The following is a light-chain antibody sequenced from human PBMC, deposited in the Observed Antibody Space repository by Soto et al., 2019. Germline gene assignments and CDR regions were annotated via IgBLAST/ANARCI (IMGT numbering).Light chain of an antibody. CDR3: QQSYSTSPIT. CDR2: TAS. J-gene: IGKJ5*01. V-gene: IGKV1-39*01. CDR1: QTIRKY. Sequence: IQMTQSPSSLSASVGDSVTITCRASQTIRKYLNWYQQKPRKAPKLLIYTASRLQSGVPSRFNGSGSETDFTLTINNLQPEDFATYYCQQSYSTSPITFGQGTRLEI.